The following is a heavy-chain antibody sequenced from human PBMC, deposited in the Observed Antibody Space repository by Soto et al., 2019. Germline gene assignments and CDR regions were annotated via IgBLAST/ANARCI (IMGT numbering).Heavy chain of an antibody. D-gene: IGHD3-9*01. V-gene: IGHV3-23*01. J-gene: IGHJ5*02. CDR3: AKDPYDSLTGYNNWFDP. CDR1: GGSISSYY. CDR2: ISGSGVST. Sequence: PSETLSLTCTVSGGSISSYYWIWVRQAPGKGLEWVSAISGSGVSTYYTDSVKGRFTISRDNAKNSLYLQMNSLRPEDTAVYYCAKDPYDSLTGYNNWFDPWGQGTLVTVSS.